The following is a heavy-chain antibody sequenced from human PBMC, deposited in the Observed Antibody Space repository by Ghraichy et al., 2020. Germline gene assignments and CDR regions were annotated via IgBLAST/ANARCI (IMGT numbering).Heavy chain of an antibody. CDR3: VKDTRAQGSDAFDL. CDR1: GSIFRSYT. V-gene: IGHV3-30*04. Sequence: GGSLRLSCAVSGSIFRSYTCHWVRQAPGKALEWVADISHDGSSRFHAASVKGRFTISRDNWRNILYLEMNSLTPEDTAVYFCVKDTRAQGSDAFDLWGQGTEVTVSS. J-gene: IGHJ3*01. CDR2: ISHDGSSR.